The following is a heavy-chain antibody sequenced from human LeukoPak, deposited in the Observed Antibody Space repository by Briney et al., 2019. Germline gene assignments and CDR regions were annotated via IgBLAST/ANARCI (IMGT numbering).Heavy chain of an antibody. V-gene: IGHV3-23*01. J-gene: IGHJ4*02. CDR2: ISGSGGST. D-gene: IGHD3-22*01. Sequence: PGGSLRLSCAASGFTLSSYAMSWVRQAPGKGLEWVTAISGSGGSTYYADSVKGRFTISRDNSKNTLYLQMNSLRAEDTAVYYCAKDRYYDSSGYPSNGFDYWGQGTLVTVSS. CDR1: GFTLSSYA. CDR3: AKDRYYDSSGYPSNGFDY.